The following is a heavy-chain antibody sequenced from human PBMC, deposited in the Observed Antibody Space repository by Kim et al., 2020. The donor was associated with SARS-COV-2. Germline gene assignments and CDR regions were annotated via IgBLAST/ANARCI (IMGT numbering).Heavy chain of an antibody. CDR3: ARAPYYDILTGYSMGDDY. V-gene: IGHV1-18*04. Sequence: ASVKVSCKASGYTFTSYGISWVRQAPGQGLEWMGWISAYNGNTNYAQKLQGRVTMTTDTSTSTYYMELRSLRSDDTDVYYCARAPYYDILTGYSMGDDYWGQGTLVTLSS. CDR2: ISAYNGNT. J-gene: IGHJ4*02. D-gene: IGHD3-9*01. CDR1: GYTFTSYG.